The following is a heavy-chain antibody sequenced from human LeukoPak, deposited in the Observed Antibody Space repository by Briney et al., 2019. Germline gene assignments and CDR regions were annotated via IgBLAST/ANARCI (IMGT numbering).Heavy chain of an antibody. CDR1: GFTFSSYA. Sequence: GRSLRLSCAASGFTFSSYAMHWVRQAPGKGLEWVANIKQDGSEKYYVDSVKGRFTISRDNAKNSLYLQMNSLRAEDTAVYYCARDWSIWFGESFDYWGQGTLVTVSS. V-gene: IGHV3-7*03. CDR2: IKQDGSEK. D-gene: IGHD3-10*01. J-gene: IGHJ4*02. CDR3: ARDWSIWFGESFDY.